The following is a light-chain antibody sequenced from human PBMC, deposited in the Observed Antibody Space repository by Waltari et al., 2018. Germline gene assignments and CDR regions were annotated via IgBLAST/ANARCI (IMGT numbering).Light chain of an antibody. V-gene: IGKV2-28*01. CDR1: QTLLSSNGYNY. Sequence: DIVMTQSPLSLPVTPGEPASISCRSRQTLLSSNGYNYLDWYLQRPGQSPQLLIYLGSLRASGVPDRFSGSGSGTDFTLKISTVEAEDVGVYYCMQSLQSPFTFGPGTQVDIK. CDR2: LGS. J-gene: IGKJ3*01. CDR3: MQSLQSPFT.